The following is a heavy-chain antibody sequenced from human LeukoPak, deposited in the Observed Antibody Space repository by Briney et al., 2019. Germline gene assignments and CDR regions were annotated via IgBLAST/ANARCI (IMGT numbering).Heavy chain of an antibody. Sequence: ASVKVSCKASGYTFTSYYMHWVPQAPGQGLEWMGIINPSGGSTSYAQTFQGRVTMARDKSTSTVYMELSSLRSEDTAVYYCARVPLGGYSYPFDYWGQGTLVTVSS. CDR2: INPSGGST. D-gene: IGHD5-18*01. J-gene: IGHJ4*02. CDR1: GYTFTSYY. V-gene: IGHV1-46*03. CDR3: ARVPLGGYSYPFDY.